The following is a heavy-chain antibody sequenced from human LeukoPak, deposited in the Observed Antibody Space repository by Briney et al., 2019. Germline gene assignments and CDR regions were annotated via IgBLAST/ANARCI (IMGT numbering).Heavy chain of an antibody. Sequence: GGSLRLSCAASGFTFSSYWMHWVRQAPGKGLVWVSRINSDGSSTSYADSVKGRFTISRDNAKNTLYLQMNSLRAEDTAVYYCARDPYSGGYGDYYYYYMDLWGQGTTVTISS. CDR3: ARDPYSGGYGDYYYYYMDL. D-gene: IGHD1-26*01. J-gene: IGHJ6*03. CDR1: GFTFSSYW. CDR2: INSDGSST. V-gene: IGHV3-74*01.